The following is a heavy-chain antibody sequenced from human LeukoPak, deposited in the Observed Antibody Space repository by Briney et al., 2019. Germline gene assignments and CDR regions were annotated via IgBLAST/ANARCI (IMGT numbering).Heavy chain of an antibody. D-gene: IGHD6-19*01. J-gene: IGHJ4*02. CDR1: GGTFSSNA. CDR2: IIPIFGTA. V-gene: IGHV1-69*13. Sequence: SVKVSCKASGGTFSSNAISWVRQAPGQGLEWMGGIIPIFGTANYAQKFQGRVTITADESTSTAYMELSSLRSEDTAVYYCAKDNWQWLVLVGAYFDYWGQGTLVTVSS. CDR3: AKDNWQWLVLVGAYFDY.